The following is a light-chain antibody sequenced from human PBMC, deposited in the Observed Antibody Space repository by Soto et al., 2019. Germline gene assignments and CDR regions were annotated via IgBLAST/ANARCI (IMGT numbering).Light chain of an antibody. CDR3: SSYTSSSTRV. CDR1: SSDGGGYNY. J-gene: IGLJ1*01. Sequence: QFVLNQPASVSGSPRQSITISCTGNSSDGGGYNYVSWYQQHPGKAPKIMIYDVSNRPSGVSNRFSGSKSGNTASLTISGLQAKDKADYYCSSYTSSSTRVFGTGTKVTVL. V-gene: IGLV2-14*01. CDR2: DVS.